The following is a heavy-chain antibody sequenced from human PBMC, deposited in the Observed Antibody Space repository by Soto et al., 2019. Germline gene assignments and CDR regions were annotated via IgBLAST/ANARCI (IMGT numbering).Heavy chain of an antibody. V-gene: IGHV3-64D*06. CDR3: VKDSEATIFGVPLCGYYYYGMDV. CDR1: GFTFSSYA. Sequence: GGSLRLSXSASGFTFSSYAMHWVRQAPGKGLEYVSAISSNGGSTYYADSVKGRFTISRDNSKNTLYLQMSSLRAEDTAVYYCVKDSEATIFGVPLCGYYYYGMDVWGQGTTVTVSS. J-gene: IGHJ6*02. D-gene: IGHD3-3*01. CDR2: ISSNGGST.